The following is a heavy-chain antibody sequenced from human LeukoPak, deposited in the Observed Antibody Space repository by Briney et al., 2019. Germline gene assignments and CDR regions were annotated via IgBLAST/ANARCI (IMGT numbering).Heavy chain of an antibody. D-gene: IGHD1-26*01. CDR3: VRDLGGRSGH. Sequence: PGGSLRLSCAASGFTFSNYAMNWVRQAPGKGLEWVSVIYIGGNTYYADSVKGRFTISRDNAKNTLYLQMNSLTAEDTAVYYCVRDLGGRSGHWGQGTLVTVSS. V-gene: IGHV3-66*01. J-gene: IGHJ4*02. CDR2: IYIGGNT. CDR1: GFTFSNYA.